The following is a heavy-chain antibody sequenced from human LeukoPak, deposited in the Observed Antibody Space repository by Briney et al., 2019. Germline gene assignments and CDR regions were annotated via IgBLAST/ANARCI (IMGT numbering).Heavy chain of an antibody. Sequence: ASVKVSCKASGYTFTGYYMHWVRQAPGQGLEWMGWINPNSGGTNYAQKFQGRVTMTRDTSISTAYMELSRLRSEDTAVYYCARDVGDYYGSGSNNDWFDPWGQGTLVTVSS. V-gene: IGHV1-2*02. CDR1: GYTFTGYY. CDR3: ARDVGDYYGSGSNNDWFDP. J-gene: IGHJ5*02. D-gene: IGHD3-10*01. CDR2: INPNSGGT.